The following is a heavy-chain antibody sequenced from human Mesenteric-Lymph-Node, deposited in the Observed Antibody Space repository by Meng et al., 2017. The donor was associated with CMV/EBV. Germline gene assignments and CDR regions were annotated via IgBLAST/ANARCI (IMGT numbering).Heavy chain of an antibody. J-gene: IGHJ4*02. CDR1: GFTFSSYG. CDR2: IRYDGSNK. D-gene: IGHD3-10*01. V-gene: IGHV3-30*02. Sequence: GESLKISCAASGFTFSSYGMHWVRQAPGKGLEWVTFIRYDGSNKYYADSVKGRFTISRDNSKNTLHLQMSSLRDEDTALYFCAKDRVVLNYYGSGHDYWGQGTLVTVSS. CDR3: AKDRVVLNYYGSGHDY.